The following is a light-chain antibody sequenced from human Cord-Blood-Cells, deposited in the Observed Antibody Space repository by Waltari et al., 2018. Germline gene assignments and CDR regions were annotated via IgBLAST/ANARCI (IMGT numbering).Light chain of an antibody. CDR2: KDS. CDR1: ALPKQY. J-gene: IGLJ1*01. Sequence: SYELTQPPSVSVSPGQTARITCSGDALPKQYAYWYQQKPGQAPVLVIYKDSERRSGIPERFSGSSSGTTVTLTISGVQAEDEADYYCQSADSSGTYYVFGTGTKVTVL. CDR3: QSADSSGTYYV. V-gene: IGLV3-25*03.